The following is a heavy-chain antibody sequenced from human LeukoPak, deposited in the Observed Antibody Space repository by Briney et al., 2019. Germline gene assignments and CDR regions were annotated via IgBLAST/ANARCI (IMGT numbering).Heavy chain of an antibody. V-gene: IGHV3-74*01. J-gene: IGHJ3*02. CDR3: ARIGAATYAFDI. CDR1: GFTFSSYW. D-gene: IGHD1-26*01. Sequence: GGSLRLSCAASGFTFSSYWMHWVRQAPGKGLVWVSRIKSDGSSTTYADSVKGRFTISRDNAKNTLYLQMNGLRVDDTAVYYCARIGAATYAFDIWGQGTMVTVSS. CDR2: IKSDGSST.